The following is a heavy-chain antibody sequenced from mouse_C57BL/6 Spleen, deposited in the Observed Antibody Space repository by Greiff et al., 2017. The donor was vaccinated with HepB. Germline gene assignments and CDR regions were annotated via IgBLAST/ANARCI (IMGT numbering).Heavy chain of an antibody. CDR3: SRSDIVTLDY. CDR2: IDPEDGET. V-gene: IGHV14-2*01. Sequence: EVQLQQSGAELVKPGASVKLSCTASGFNIKDYYMHWVKQRTEQGLEWIGRIDPEDGETKYAPKFQGKATITADTSSNTANLQHNSLTSEDTAVYCCSRSDIVTLDYGGQGTTLTVST. J-gene: IGHJ2*01. D-gene: IGHD2-5*01. CDR1: GFNIKDYY.